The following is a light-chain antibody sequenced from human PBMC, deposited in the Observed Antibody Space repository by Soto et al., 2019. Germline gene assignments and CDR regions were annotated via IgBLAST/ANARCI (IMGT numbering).Light chain of an antibody. Sequence: QAVVTQPPSTSGTPGQRVTISCSGSSSNIGSNTVNWYQHLPGTAPKLLIYSNNQRPSGVPDRFSGSKSGTSASLAITGLQSEDEADYYCAAWDDSLSGVVFGGGTKVTVL. CDR3: AAWDDSLSGVV. CDR2: SNN. CDR1: SSNIGSNT. J-gene: IGLJ2*01. V-gene: IGLV1-44*01.